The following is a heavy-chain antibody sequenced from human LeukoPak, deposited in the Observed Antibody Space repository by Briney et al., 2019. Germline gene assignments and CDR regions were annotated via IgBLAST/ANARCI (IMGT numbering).Heavy chain of an antibody. CDR2: ISSSSSYI. J-gene: IGHJ4*02. Sequence: GGSLRPSCAACGFTFCSYSMNWVRQAPGKGLQWVSSISSSSSYIYYADSVKGRFTISRDNAKNSLYLQMNSLRAEDTAVYYCARNHYGDLFFDYWGQGTLVTVSS. CDR3: ARNHYGDLFFDY. D-gene: IGHD4-17*01. V-gene: IGHV3-21*01. CDR1: GFTFCSYS.